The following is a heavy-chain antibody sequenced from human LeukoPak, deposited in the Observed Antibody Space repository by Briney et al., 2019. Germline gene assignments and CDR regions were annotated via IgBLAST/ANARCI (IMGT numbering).Heavy chain of an antibody. J-gene: IGHJ4*02. CDR1: GFTVSSNY. CDR3: ARDGYSFGHDFDY. CDR2: IKSDGSST. D-gene: IGHD5-18*01. V-gene: IGHV3-74*01. Sequence: GGSLRLSCAASGFTVSSNYMSWVRQAPGKGLVWVSRIKSDGSSTSYADSVKGRFTISRDNAKNTLYLQMNSLRAEDTAVYYCARDGYSFGHDFDYWGQGTLVTVSS.